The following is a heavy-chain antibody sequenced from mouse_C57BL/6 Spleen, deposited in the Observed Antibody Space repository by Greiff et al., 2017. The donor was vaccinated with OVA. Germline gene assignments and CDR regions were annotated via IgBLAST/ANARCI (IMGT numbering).Heavy chain of an antibody. Sequence: VKLMESGAELVRPGTSVKMSCKASGYTFTNYWIGWAKQRPGHGLEWIGDIYPGGGYTNYNEKFKGKATLTADKSSSTAYMQFSSLTSEDSAIYYCARYDYDRYFDVWGTGTTVTVSS. D-gene: IGHD2-4*01. J-gene: IGHJ1*03. CDR2: IYPGGGYT. CDR3: ARYDYDRYFDV. V-gene: IGHV1-63*01. CDR1: GYTFTNYW.